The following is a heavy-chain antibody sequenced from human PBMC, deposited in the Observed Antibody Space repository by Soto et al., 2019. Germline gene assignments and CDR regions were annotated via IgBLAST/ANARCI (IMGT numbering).Heavy chain of an antibody. CDR3: AKDLTRQLAYWLDP. D-gene: IGHD6-6*01. Sequence: VASVKVSSKASGFSFTGYYIHWLRQAPGQGLEWMGWINAHSGGTEYAQKFQGRVTLTRDTSIATAYLTLTSLTSDDTALYYCAKDLTRQLAYWLDPWGQGTLVTVSS. J-gene: IGHJ5*02. CDR1: GFSFTGYY. CDR2: INAHSGGT. V-gene: IGHV1-2*02.